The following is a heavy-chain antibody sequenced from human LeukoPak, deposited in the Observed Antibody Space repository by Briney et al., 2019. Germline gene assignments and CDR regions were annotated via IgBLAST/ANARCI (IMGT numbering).Heavy chain of an antibody. CDR1: GYTFTDFG. Sequence: ASVKVSCKASGYTFTDFGISWLRQAPGQGLEWMGWMNPNSGNTGYAQKFQGRVTITRNTSISTAYMELSSLRSEDTAVYYCARGLLSRQWLSFPEYYFDYWGQGTLVTVSS. V-gene: IGHV1-8*03. CDR2: MNPNSGNT. J-gene: IGHJ4*02. D-gene: IGHD6-19*01. CDR3: ARGLLSRQWLSFPEYYFDY.